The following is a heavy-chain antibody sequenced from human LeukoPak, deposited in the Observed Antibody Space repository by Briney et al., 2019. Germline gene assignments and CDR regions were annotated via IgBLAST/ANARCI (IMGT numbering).Heavy chain of an antibody. CDR1: GGSISSYY. CDR2: IYYSGST. D-gene: IGHD3-3*01. V-gene: IGHV4-59*01. Sequence: SETLSLTCTVSGGSISSYYWSWIRQPPGKGLEWIGYIYYSGSTNYNPSLKSRVTISVDTSKNQFSLKLSSVTAADTAVYYCARGRNDFWSGYYLPYWGQGTLVTVSS. CDR3: ARGRNDFWSGYYLPY. J-gene: IGHJ4*02.